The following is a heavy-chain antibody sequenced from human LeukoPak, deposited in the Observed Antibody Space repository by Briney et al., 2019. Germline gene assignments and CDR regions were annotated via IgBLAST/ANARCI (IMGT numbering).Heavy chain of an antibody. CDR1: GHTYTGYY. J-gene: IGHJ5*02. CDR2: INPNNCGT. Sequence: ASVKVSCKASGHTYTGYYMHWVRQPPGQGLEWMGWINPNNCGTNYAHKFQGGLTITRHTSIRTPYIAANRLRSDHTAVYYFPRDVRGEFGELVHPTFWADPWGQGTLVTVSS. V-gene: IGHV1-2*02. D-gene: IGHD3-10*01. CDR3: PRDVRGEFGELVHPTFWADP.